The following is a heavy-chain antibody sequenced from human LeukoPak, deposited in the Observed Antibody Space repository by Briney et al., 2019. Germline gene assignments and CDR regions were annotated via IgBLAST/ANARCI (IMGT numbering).Heavy chain of an antibody. CDR3: ARVLHYDILTGYYSSIWFDP. D-gene: IGHD3-9*01. CDR1: GYSFTRYW. V-gene: IGHV5-51*01. J-gene: IGHJ5*02. CDR2: IYPGDSDT. Sequence: GESLKISCKGCGYSFTRYWIGWVRQMPGKGLEWMGIIYPGDSDTRYSPSFQGQVTISADKSISTAYLQWSSLKASDTAMYYCARVLHYDILTGYYSSIWFDPWGQGTLVTVSS.